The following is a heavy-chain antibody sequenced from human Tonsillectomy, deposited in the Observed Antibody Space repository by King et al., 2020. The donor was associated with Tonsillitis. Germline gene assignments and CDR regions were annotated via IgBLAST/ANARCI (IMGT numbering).Heavy chain of an antibody. CDR2: IKSKADGGTL. V-gene: IGHV3-15*01. CDR1: GFTFRNAW. Sequence: VQLVESGGGLVKPGGSLRLSCAVSGFTFRNAWMSWVRQTPGKGLEWVGRIKSKADGGTLDYAAPVKGRFSISRDDSKNTLYLQMNSLKTDDTAVYYCSTLHAFDIWGQGTLVTVSS. CDR3: STLHAFDI. J-gene: IGHJ3*02.